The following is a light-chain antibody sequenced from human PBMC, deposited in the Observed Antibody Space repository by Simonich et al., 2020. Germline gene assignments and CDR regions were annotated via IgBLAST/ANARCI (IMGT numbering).Light chain of an antibody. Sequence: QLVLTQSPSASASLGASVKLTCTLSRGHSSYAIEWHQQQPQKGPRYLMKLNSDGSPSKGDGIPDRFTGSSSGAERYLTISSLQSEDEADYYCQTWGTGIQVFGGGTKLTVL. CDR3: QTWGTGIQV. V-gene: IGLV4-69*01. CDR2: LNSDGSP. J-gene: IGLJ3*02. CDR1: RGHSSYA.